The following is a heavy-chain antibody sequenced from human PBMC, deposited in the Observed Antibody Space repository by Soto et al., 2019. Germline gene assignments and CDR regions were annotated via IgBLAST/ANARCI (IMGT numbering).Heavy chain of an antibody. V-gene: IGHV4-4*02. Sequence: QVQLQESGPGLVKPSGTLSLTCAVSGDSISSDKWWSWVRQPPGKGLEWIGEIHHSGNSNYNPSLKSRFIISVDKSKNQFSLSLSSVTDADTAVYYCARGERQQQRDYWGQGTLVTVSS. D-gene: IGHD6-25*01. J-gene: IGHJ4*02. CDR3: ARGERQQQRDY. CDR2: IHHSGNS. CDR1: GDSISSDKW.